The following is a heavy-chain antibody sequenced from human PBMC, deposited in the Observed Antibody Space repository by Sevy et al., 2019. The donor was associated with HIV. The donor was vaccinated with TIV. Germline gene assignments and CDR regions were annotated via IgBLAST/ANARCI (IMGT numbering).Heavy chain of an antibody. CDR2: IDTDGSDT. CDR3: VRDRPCPKHYTDV. CDR1: GFIFSTDW. Sequence: GGSLRLSCVASGFIFSTDWMHWVRQAPGKGLVWVSRIDTDGSDTSYADSVKGRFTISRDNAKNTLYLQMNSLRAEDTAVYYCVRDRPCPKHYTDVWCKGTTVTVSS. V-gene: IGHV3-74*01. J-gene: IGHJ6*03.